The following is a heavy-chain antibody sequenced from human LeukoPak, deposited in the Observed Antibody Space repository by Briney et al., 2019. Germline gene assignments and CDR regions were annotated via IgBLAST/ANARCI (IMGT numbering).Heavy chain of an antibody. CDR2: INPNSGGT. J-gene: IGHJ4*02. V-gene: IGHV1-2*06. Sequence: ASVKVPCKASGYTFTGYYMHWVRQAPGQGLEWMGRINPNSGGTNYAQKFQGRVTMTRDTSISTAYMELSRLRSDDTAVYYCARVIFGDSNAIDYWGQGTLVTVSS. CDR1: GYTFTGYY. D-gene: IGHD3-3*01. CDR3: ARVIFGDSNAIDY.